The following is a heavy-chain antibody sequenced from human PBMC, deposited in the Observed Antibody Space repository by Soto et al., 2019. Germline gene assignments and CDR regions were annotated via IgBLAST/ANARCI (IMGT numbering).Heavy chain of an antibody. Sequence: GGSLRLSCAASGFTFSSYAMGWVRQAPGKGLEWVSAINGSGGSTYYADSVKGRFTISRDNSKNTLYLQMNSLRAEDTAVYYCATRQCSSTSCYTAASWFDPWGQGTLVTVSS. J-gene: IGHJ5*02. CDR1: GFTFSSYA. D-gene: IGHD2-2*02. CDR3: ATRQCSSTSCYTAASWFDP. V-gene: IGHV3-23*01. CDR2: INGSGGST.